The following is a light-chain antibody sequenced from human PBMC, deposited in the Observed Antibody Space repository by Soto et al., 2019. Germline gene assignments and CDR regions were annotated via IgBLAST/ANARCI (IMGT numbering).Light chain of an antibody. CDR3: QQYNNWPRT. Sequence: DIQMTQSPSTLSGSVGDRVTIACRASQTISSWLAWYQQKPGKAPKLLIYDASTRATGIPARFSGSGSGTEFTLTISSLQSADFAVYYCQQYNNWPRTFGLGTKVDNK. CDR1: QTISSW. V-gene: IGKV1-5*01. J-gene: IGKJ1*01. CDR2: DAS.